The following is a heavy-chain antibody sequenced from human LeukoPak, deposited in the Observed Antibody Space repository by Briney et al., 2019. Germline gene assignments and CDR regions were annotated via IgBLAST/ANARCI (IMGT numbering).Heavy chain of an antibody. CDR1: GGSISSGGYS. CDR2: IYHSGST. V-gene: IGHV4-30-2*01. CDR3: AREYYDFWSGYRPNYYYYYGMDV. J-gene: IGHJ6*02. Sequence: SQTLSLTCAVSGGSISSGGYSWSWIRQPPGKGLEWIGYIYHSGSTYYNPSLKSRVTISVDTSKNQFSLKLSSVTAADTAVYYCAREYYDFWSGYRPNYYYYYGMDVWGQGTTVTVSS. D-gene: IGHD3-3*01.